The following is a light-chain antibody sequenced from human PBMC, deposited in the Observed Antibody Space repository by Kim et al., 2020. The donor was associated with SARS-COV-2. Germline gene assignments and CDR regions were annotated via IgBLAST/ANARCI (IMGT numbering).Light chain of an antibody. J-gene: IGKJ1*01. V-gene: IGKV3-15*01. CDR1: QSVSSN. CDR2: GAS. CDR3: QQYNNWPPWT. Sequence: SPGERARLSCRASQSVSSNLAWYQQKTGQAPRLLIYGASTRATGIPARFSVSGSGTEFTLTISSLQSEDFAVYYCQQYNNWPPWTFGQGTKVDIK.